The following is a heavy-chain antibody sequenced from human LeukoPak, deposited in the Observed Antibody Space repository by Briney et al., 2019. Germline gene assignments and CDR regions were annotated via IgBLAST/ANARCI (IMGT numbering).Heavy chain of an antibody. CDR3: ARDTFDSSGTDY. D-gene: IGHD3-22*01. CDR1: GGTFSSYA. Sequence: SVKFSCKASGGTFSSYAISWVRQAPGQGLEWIGGIIPIFGTANYAQKFQGRVTITADESTSTAYMELSSLRSEDTAVYYCARDTFDSSGTDYWGQGTLVTVSS. J-gene: IGHJ4*02. CDR2: IIPIFGTA. V-gene: IGHV1-69*13.